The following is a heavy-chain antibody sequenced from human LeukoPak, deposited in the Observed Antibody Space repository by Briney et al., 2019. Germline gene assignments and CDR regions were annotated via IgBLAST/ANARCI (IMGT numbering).Heavy chain of an antibody. CDR1: GFTFSSYD. V-gene: IGHV3-13*01. CDR3: VRRCSSSSCPLDY. Sequence: PGGSLRLSCAASGFTFSSYDMHWVRQVTGKGLEWVSSIDTAGDTHYPGSVKGRFTISRENAKNSLYLQMNSLRAGDTAVYYCVRRCSSSSCPLDYWGQGTLVTVSS. J-gene: IGHJ4*02. D-gene: IGHD2-2*01. CDR2: IDTAGDT.